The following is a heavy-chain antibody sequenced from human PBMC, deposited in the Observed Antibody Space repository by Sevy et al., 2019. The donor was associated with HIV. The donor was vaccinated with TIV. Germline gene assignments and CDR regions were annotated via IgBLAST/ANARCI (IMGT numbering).Heavy chain of an antibody. CDR2: IKEDGSEK. Sequence: GGSLRLSCAASGFTFSTHWMSWVRQAPGKGLEWVANIKEDGSEKYYVDSVKGRFTISRDNAENSLFLQMNSLRAEDTAVYYCAKDVYWGQGTLVTVSS. CDR1: GFTFSTHW. V-gene: IGHV3-7*03. CDR3: AKDVY. J-gene: IGHJ4*02.